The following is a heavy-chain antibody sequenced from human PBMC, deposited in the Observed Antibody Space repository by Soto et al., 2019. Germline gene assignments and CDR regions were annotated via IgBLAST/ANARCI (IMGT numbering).Heavy chain of an antibody. Sequence: QVQLVQSGAEVKKPGSSVTVSCKASGGTFSSYTISWVRQAPGQGLEWMGGIIPIFGTANYAQKFQCRVTITADASTSTAYMELGSLRSEDTAVYYCARGNHRWLQLWYFDLWGRGTLVTVSS. J-gene: IGHJ2*01. CDR2: IIPIFGTA. V-gene: IGHV1-69*12. CDR3: ARGNHRWLQLWYFDL. CDR1: GGTFSSYT. D-gene: IGHD5-12*01.